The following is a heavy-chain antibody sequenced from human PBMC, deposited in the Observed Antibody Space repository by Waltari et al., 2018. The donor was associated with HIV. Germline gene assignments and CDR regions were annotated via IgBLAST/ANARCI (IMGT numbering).Heavy chain of an antibody. CDR2: IDYTGDT. J-gene: IGHJ6*02. Sequence: QVQLQQSGPGLVKPSETLTLTCTVSGDSIKNYYWTWIRQPPGKGLEYIAYIDYTGDTNYNPSLTSRVSLSIDTAKNQLFLKVTSMTAADRAVYYCVGVGLRSGGRGMDVWGQGTTVIVSS. CDR1: GDSIKNYY. V-gene: IGHV4-59*12. CDR3: VGVGLRSGGRGMDV. D-gene: IGHD6-19*01.